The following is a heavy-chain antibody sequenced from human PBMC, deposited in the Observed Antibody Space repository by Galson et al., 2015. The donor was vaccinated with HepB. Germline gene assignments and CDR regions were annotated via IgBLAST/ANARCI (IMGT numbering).Heavy chain of an antibody. D-gene: IGHD5-18*01. J-gene: IGHJ4*02. Sequence: SLRLSCAASGFTFSSYWTHWVRQVPGKGLVWVSRINGDGSTTDYADYVEGRFTISRDNAKNTLYLQMNSLRAEDTAVYYCTRAVDTAMSWGCVDYWGQGARVTVSS. CDR1: GFTFSSYW. V-gene: IGHV3-74*01. CDR3: TRAVDTAMSWGCVDY. CDR2: INGDGSTT.